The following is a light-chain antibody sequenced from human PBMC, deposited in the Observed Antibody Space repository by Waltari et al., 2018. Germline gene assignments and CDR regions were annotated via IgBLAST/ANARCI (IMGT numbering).Light chain of an antibody. CDR3: QSYDGRDHVI. J-gene: IGLJ2*01. V-gene: IGLV6-57*03. CDR1: SGSIAVNF. CDR2: EDS. Sequence: FVLTQPHSVSESPGKTVIISCTRSSGSIAVNFVQWFRQRPGGAPSTVIFEDSQRHVGVPNRFSASIDSPANSAYLTISGLEPEDEADYYCQSYDGRDHVIFGGGTKLTVL.